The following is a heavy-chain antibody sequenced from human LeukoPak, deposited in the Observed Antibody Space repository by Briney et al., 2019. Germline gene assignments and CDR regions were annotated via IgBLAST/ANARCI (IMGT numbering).Heavy chain of an antibody. Sequence: ASVKVSCKASGYTFTSYGISWVRQAPGQGLEWMGWISAYNGNTNYAQKFQGRVTMTRDTSISTAYMELSRLRSDDTAVYYCVTSTGYSSGWSPNFDYWGQGTLVTVSS. CDR2: ISAYNGNT. CDR1: GYTFTSYG. V-gene: IGHV1-18*01. D-gene: IGHD6-19*01. J-gene: IGHJ4*02. CDR3: VTSTGYSSGWSPNFDY.